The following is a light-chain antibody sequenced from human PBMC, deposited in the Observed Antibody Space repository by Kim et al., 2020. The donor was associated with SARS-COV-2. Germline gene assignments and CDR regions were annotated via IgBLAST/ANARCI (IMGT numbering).Light chain of an antibody. CDR2: GRN. CDR1: SLRSYY. V-gene: IGLV3-19*01. CDR3: NSRDSTGKRWV. J-gene: IGLJ1*01. Sequence: SSELTQDPAVSVALGQTVKITCQGDSLRSYYASWYQQKPEQAPILVIYGRNNRPSGIPDRFSGSSSVNTASLTITGAQAEDEADYYCNSRDSTGKRWVFGTGTKVTVL.